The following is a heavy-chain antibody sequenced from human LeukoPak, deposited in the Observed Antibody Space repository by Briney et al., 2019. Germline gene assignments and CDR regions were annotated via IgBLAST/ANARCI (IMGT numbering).Heavy chain of an antibody. CDR2: MNPNSGNT. Sequence: ASVKVSCKASGYTFTSYDINWVRQATGQGLEWMGWMNPNSGNTGYAQKFQGRVTMTRNTSISTAYMELSSLRSEDTAVYYCARGVNYYGSGRRQYYFDYWGQGTLVTVSS. D-gene: IGHD3-10*01. CDR3: ARGVNYYGSGRRQYYFDY. CDR1: GYTFTSYD. V-gene: IGHV1-8*01. J-gene: IGHJ4*02.